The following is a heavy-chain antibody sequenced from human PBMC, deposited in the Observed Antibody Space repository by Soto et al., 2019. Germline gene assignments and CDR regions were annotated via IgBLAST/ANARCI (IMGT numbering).Heavy chain of an antibody. V-gene: IGHV4-31*03. CDR2: IYYSGST. CDR3: AREPSGFGGMGLIVVVTGAFDI. J-gene: IGHJ3*02. D-gene: IGHD3-22*01. CDR1: GGSISSGGYY. Sequence: QVQLQESGPGLVKPSQTLSLTCTVSGGSISSGGYYWSWIRQHPGKGLEWIGYIYYSGSTYYNPSLKSRVTISVDTSKNQFSLKLSSVTAADTAVYYCAREPSGFGGMGLIVVVTGAFDIWGQGTMVTVS.